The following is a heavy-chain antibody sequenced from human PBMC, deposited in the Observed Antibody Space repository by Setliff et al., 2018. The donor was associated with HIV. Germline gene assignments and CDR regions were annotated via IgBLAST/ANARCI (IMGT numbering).Heavy chain of an antibody. V-gene: IGHV1-69*10. CDR2: IVPILRAT. D-gene: IGHD6-19*01. CDR1: GGTFSTYS. CDR3: ARFPGIAVSGTAGSDY. J-gene: IGHJ4*02. Sequence: SVKVSCKASGGTFSTYSIDWLRQAPGQGLQWMGGIVPILRATTSAQKFKGRLSITADTSTSTAYMDLNSLKSEDTAIYYCARFPGIAVSGTAGSDYWGQGALVTVSS.